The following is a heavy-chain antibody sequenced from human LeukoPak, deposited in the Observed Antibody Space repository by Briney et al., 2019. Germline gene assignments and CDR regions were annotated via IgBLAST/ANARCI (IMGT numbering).Heavy chain of an antibody. Sequence: PGRSLRLSCAASGFTFDDYAMHWVRQAPGKGLEWVSGISWNSGSTYYADSVKGRFTISRDNSKNTLYLQMNSLRAEDTAVYYCAREFHNTGLGFDYWGQGTLVTVSS. CDR1: GFTFDDYA. CDR2: ISWNSGST. D-gene: IGHD1-1*01. J-gene: IGHJ4*02. V-gene: IGHV3-9*01. CDR3: AREFHNTGLGFDY.